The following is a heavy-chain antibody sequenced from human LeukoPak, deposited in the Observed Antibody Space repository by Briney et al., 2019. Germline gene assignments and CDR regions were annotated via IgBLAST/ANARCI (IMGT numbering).Heavy chain of an antibody. V-gene: IGHV4-34*01. CDR3: ARGGYSFPLGY. J-gene: IGHJ4*02. D-gene: IGHD5-24*01. Sequence: SSETLSLTCAVYGGSFSGYYWSWIRQPPGKGREWIGEINHSGGTNYNPSLKSRVTISVDTSKNQFSLKLSSVTAADTAVYYCARGGYSFPLGYWGQGTLVTVSS. CDR2: INHSGGT. CDR1: GGSFSGYY.